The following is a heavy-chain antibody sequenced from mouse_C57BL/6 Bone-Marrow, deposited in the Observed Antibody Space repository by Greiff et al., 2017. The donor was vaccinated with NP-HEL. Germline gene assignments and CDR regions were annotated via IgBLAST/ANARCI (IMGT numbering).Heavy chain of an antibody. D-gene: IGHD1-1*01. CDR2: ISYDGRN. CDR1: GYSIISGYY. J-gene: IGHJ3*01. CDR3: AREGGYYGSPFAY. V-gene: IGHV3-6*01. Sequence: EVKLVESGPGLVKPSQSLSLTCSVTGYSIISGYYWNWIRQFPGNKLEWMAYISYDGRNNYNPSLKNRISLTRDISKNQFFLKLTSVTTEDTATYDCAREGGYYGSPFAYGGQGTLVTVSA.